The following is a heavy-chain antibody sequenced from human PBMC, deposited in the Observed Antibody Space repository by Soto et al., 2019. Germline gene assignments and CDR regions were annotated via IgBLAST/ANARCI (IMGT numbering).Heavy chain of an antibody. CDR1: GDSLSRGSFY. J-gene: IGHJ1*01. V-gene: IGHV4-61*03. D-gene: IGHD3-10*01. CDR2: IYDSGTT. CDR3: ARRFTFGYFQP. Sequence: QVQLQESGPRLVQPSETLSLTCTVSGDSLSRGSFYWSWIRQSPGKGLEWIGHIYDSGTTNYNPSLMGRVTISQDTSMNRFSLTLTSVTAADTAVYYCARRFTFGYFQPWGQGTLVAVSS.